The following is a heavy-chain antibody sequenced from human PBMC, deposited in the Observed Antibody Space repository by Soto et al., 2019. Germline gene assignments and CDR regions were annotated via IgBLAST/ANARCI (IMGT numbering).Heavy chain of an antibody. J-gene: IGHJ3*02. CDR2: INPNSGGT. Sequence: ASVKVSCKASGYTFTGYYMHWVRQAPGQGLEWMGWINPNSGGTNYAQKFQGWVTMTRDTSISTAYMELSRLRSDDTAVYYCALYNWNYGFYAFDIWGQGTMVTVSS. CDR1: GYTFTGYY. CDR3: ALYNWNYGFYAFDI. D-gene: IGHD1-7*01. V-gene: IGHV1-2*04.